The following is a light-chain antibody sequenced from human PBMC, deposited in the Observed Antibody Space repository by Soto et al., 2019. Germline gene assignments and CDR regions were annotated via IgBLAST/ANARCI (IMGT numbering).Light chain of an antibody. CDR1: SSDVGGYNY. V-gene: IGLV2-14*01. CDR2: EVS. CDR3: SSYTSSSTPYV. J-gene: IGLJ1*01. Sequence: QSVLTQPASVSGSPGQSITISCTGTSSDVGGYNYVSWYQQHPGKAPKLMIYEVSNRPSGVSHRFSGSKSGNTASLTISGLQAEDEADYSCSSYTSSSTPYVVGTGTQLTVL.